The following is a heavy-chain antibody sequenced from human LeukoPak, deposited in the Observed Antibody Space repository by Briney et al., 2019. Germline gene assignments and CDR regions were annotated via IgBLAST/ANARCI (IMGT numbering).Heavy chain of an antibody. J-gene: IGHJ4*02. V-gene: IGHV3-64D*06. CDR3: VKDTVAGTPTYYFDY. CDR1: GFTFSSYW. D-gene: IGHD6-19*01. CDR2: ISSNGGST. Sequence: PGGSLRLSCAASGFTFSSYWMHWVRQAPGKGLEYVSAISSNGGSTYYADSVKGRFTISRDNSRNTLYLQMSSLRAEDTAVYYCVKDTVAGTPTYYFDYWGQGTLVTVSS.